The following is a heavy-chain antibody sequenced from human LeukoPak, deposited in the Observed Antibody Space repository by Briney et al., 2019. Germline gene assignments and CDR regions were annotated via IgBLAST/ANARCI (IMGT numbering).Heavy chain of an antibody. V-gene: IGHV4-59*01. Sequence: SETLSLTCTVSGGSISSYYWSWIRQPPGKGLEWIGYIYYSGSTNYNPSLKSRVTISVDTSKNQFSLKLSSVTAADTAVYYCARGGIAVAPTWFDPWGQGTLVTVSS. D-gene: IGHD6-19*01. CDR3: ARGGIAVAPTWFDP. J-gene: IGHJ5*02. CDR2: IYYSGST. CDR1: GGSISSYY.